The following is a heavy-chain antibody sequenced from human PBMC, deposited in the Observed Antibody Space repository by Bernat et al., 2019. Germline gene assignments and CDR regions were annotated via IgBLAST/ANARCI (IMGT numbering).Heavy chain of an antibody. D-gene: IGHD3-10*01. CDR3: ARDPFVDYGSGSYYFDY. CDR2: IIPILGIA. Sequence: QVQLVQSGAEVKKPGSSVKVSCKASGGTFSSYAISWVRQAPGQGLEWMGRIIPILGIANYAQKFQGRVTITADKSTSTAYMELSSLRSEDTAVYYCARDPFVDYGSGSYYFDYWGQGTLVTVSS. CDR1: GGTFSSYA. V-gene: IGHV1-69*04. J-gene: IGHJ4*02.